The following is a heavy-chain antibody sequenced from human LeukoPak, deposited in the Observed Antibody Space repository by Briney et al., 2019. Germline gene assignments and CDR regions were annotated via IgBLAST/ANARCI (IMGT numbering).Heavy chain of an antibody. J-gene: IGHJ6*04. Sequence: SETLSLTCAVYGGSFSGYYWSWLRQPPGKGLEWLGEINHSGSTNYNPSLKSRVTISVDTSKNQFSLKLSSVTAADTAVYYCARASSGFYYYYGMDVWGKGTTVTVSS. CDR2: INHSGST. CDR3: ARASSGFYYYYGMDV. D-gene: IGHD3-10*01. CDR1: GGSFSGYY. V-gene: IGHV4-34*01.